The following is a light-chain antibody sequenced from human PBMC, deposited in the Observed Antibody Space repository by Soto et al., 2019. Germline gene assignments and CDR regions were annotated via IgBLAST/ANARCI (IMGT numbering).Light chain of an antibody. J-gene: IGKJ4*01. CDR2: DAS. V-gene: IGKV3-11*01. Sequence: EIVLTQSPATLSLSPGERATLSCRASQSVGSYLAWYQQKPGQAPRLLIFDASNRATDIPARFSGSVSGTDFTLTISSLEPEDFAGYYCQQRSDWPLTFGGGTTVEIK. CDR1: QSVGSY. CDR3: QQRSDWPLT.